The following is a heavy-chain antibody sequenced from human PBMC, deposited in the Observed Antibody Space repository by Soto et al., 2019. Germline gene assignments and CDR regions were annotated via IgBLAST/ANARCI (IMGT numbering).Heavy chain of an antibody. CDR1: RFTFGELA. Sequence: GGPLRLSGLTIRFTFGELALGRLPQATGKGLEWVVFIKSNSFGGKTEYAASVKGRVTLSRDDSKSIAYLQMNSLKIEDTALYYCTRDSDRDVVRSFDWLFDHWGQGT. J-gene: IGHJ4*02. CDR3: TRDSDRDVVRSFDWLFDH. D-gene: IGHD3-9*01. CDR2: IKSNSFGGKT. V-gene: IGHV3-49*03.